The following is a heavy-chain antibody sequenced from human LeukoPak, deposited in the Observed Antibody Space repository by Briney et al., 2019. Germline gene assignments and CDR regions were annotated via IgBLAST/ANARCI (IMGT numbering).Heavy chain of an antibody. J-gene: IGHJ4*02. CDR1: DYSISSSNW. Sequence: SETLSLTCAVSDYSISSSNWWGWIRQPPGKGLEWIGYIYYSGSTYYNPSLKSRVTMSVDTSKNQFSLKLSSVTAVDTAVYYCARVAGAQRLVRGYYFDYWGQGTLVTVSS. CDR2: IYYSGST. D-gene: IGHD6-13*01. CDR3: ARVAGAQRLVRGYYFDY. V-gene: IGHV4-28*03.